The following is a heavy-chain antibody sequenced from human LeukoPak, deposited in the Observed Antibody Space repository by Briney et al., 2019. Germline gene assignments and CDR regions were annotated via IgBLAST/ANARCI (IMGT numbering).Heavy chain of an antibody. CDR1: GGSFSGYY. CDR2: IYYSGCT. D-gene: IGHD3-10*01. Sequence: PSETLSLTCGVHGGSFSGYYWSWIRQPPGKGLEWIGSIYYSGCTYYNPSLKSRVTISVDTSKNQFSLKLSSVTAADTAVYYCARGTGRLDYWGQGTLVTVSS. J-gene: IGHJ4*02. CDR3: ARGTGRLDY. V-gene: IGHV4-34*01.